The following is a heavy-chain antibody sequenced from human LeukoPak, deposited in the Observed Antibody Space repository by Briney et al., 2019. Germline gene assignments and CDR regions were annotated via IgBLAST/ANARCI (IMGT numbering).Heavy chain of an antibody. CDR3: AKDKGWGYSAYDCYGMDV. Sequence: GGSLRLSCAASGFTFSSYAMSWVRQAPGKGLEWVSAISGSGSSTYYADSVKGRFTISRDNSKNTLYLQMNSLRAEDTAVYYCAKDKGWGYSAYDCYGMDVWGQGATVTVSS. CDR1: GFTFSSYA. CDR2: ISGSGSST. J-gene: IGHJ6*02. D-gene: IGHD1-26*01. V-gene: IGHV3-23*01.